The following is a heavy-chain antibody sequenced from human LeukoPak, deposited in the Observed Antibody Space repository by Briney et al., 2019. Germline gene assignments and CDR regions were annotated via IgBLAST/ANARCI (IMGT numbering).Heavy chain of an antibody. J-gene: IGHJ1*01. CDR1: GDSISSGGYC. V-gene: IGHV4-30-2*01. CDR3: ARDYGGEYFQH. CDR2: IYHSGST. Sequence: SQTLSLTCAVSGDSISSGGYCWSWIRQPPGKGLEWIGYIYHSGSTYYNPSLKSRVTISVDRSKNQFSLKLSSVTAADTAVYYCARDYGGEYFQHWGQGTLVTVSS. D-gene: IGHD4-23*01.